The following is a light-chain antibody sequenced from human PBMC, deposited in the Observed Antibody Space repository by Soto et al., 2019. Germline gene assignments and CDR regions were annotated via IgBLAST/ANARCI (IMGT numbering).Light chain of an antibody. CDR1: QSVSSY. CDR3: QQRSNWPPT. Sequence: EIVLTQSPATPSLSPGERATLSCRASQSVSSYLAWYQQKPGQAPRLLIYDASNRATGIPARFSGSGSGTDFTLTIRSLEPEDFAVYYCQQRSNWPPTFGGGTKVEIK. CDR2: DAS. V-gene: IGKV3-11*01. J-gene: IGKJ4*01.